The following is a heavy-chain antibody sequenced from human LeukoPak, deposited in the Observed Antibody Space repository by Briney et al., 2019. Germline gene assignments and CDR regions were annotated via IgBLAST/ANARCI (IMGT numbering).Heavy chain of an antibody. V-gene: IGHV3-48*01. D-gene: IGHD5-18*01. CDR1: GFTFSSYE. CDR3: ARDYFGYSYGYIGY. J-gene: IGHJ4*02. Sequence: HPGGSLRLSCAASGFTFSSYEMNWVRQAPGKGLEWVSYISSSSSTIYYADSVKGRFTISRDNAKNSLYLQMNSLRAEDTAVYYCARDYFGYSYGYIGYWGQGTLVTVSS. CDR2: ISSSSSTI.